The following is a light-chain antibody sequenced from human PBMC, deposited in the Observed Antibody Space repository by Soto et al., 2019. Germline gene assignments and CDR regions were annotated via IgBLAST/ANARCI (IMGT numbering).Light chain of an antibody. Sequence: IRMTQSPSSLSASVGDRFTITCRASQSISSYLNWYQQKPGKAPKLLIYAASSLQSGVPSRFSGSGSGTDFTLTISSLQPEDFATYYCQQKNTFGQGTRLEIK. CDR2: AAS. V-gene: IGKV1-39*01. CDR3: QQKNT. CDR1: QSISSY. J-gene: IGKJ5*01.